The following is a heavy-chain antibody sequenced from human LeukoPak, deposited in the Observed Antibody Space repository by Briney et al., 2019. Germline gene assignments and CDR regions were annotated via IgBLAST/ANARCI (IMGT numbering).Heavy chain of an antibody. CDR1: GGSISSGGYY. Sequence: SQTLSLTCTVSGGSISSGGYYWSWIRQHPGKGLEWIGYIYYSGSTNYNPSLKSRVTISVDTSKNQFSLKLSSVTAADTAVYYCARAGSGGSNHAQYYYYYGMDVWGQGTTVTVSS. CDR3: ARAGSGGSNHAQYYYYYGMDV. CDR2: IYYSGST. V-gene: IGHV4-31*03. J-gene: IGHJ6*02. D-gene: IGHD2-15*01.